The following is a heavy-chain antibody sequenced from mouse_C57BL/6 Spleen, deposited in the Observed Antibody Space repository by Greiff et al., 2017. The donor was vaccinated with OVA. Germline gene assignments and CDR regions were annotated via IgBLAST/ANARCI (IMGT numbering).Heavy chain of an antibody. Sequence: QVQLQQPGAELVMPGASVKLSCKASGYTFTSYWMHWVKQRPGQGLEWIGEIDPSDSYTNYNQKFKGKSTLTVDKSSSTAYMQLSSLTSEDSAVYYCAKGSWDVRGFDYWGQGTTLTVSS. CDR1: GYTFTSYW. D-gene: IGHD1-1*02. V-gene: IGHV1-69*01. CDR2: IDPSDSYT. CDR3: AKGSWDVRGFDY. J-gene: IGHJ2*01.